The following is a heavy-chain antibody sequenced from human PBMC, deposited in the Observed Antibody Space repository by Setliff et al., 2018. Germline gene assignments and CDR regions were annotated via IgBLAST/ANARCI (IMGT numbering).Heavy chain of an antibody. CDR2: ISGGGGST. Sequence: GESLTISCAASGFTFSSYAMSWVRQAPGKGLEWVSAISGGGGSTYYADSVKGRFTISRDNSKYTLYLQMSSLRAEDTAVYYCAKVMSSWSHDAFDIWGQGTMVTVSS. CDR1: GFTFSSYA. J-gene: IGHJ3*02. CDR3: AKVMSSWSHDAFDI. V-gene: IGHV3-23*01. D-gene: IGHD6-13*01.